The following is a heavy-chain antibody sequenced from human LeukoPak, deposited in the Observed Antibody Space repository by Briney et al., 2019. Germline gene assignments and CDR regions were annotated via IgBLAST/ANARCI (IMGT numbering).Heavy chain of an antibody. Sequence: PGRSLRLSCAASGFNFRDSAMHWVRQAPGKGLEGVAVISYDGTNKYYADSVKGRFTISGGNSKNTLFLQMNSLRLEDTAVYYCAADYGDYVSPSDWGQGTLVTVSS. V-gene: IGHV3-30*04. J-gene: IGHJ4*02. CDR1: GFNFRDSA. D-gene: IGHD4-17*01. CDR2: ISYDGTNK. CDR3: AADYGDYVSPSD.